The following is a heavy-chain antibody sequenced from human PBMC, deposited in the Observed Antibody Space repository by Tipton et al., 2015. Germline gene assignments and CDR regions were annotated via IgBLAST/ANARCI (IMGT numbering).Heavy chain of an antibody. V-gene: IGHV4-59*01. D-gene: IGHD4-17*01. CDR3: ARDGLGYGDYQGLGV. CDR1: GASISTYY. Sequence: TLSLTCTVSGASISTYYWSWIRQPPGKGPEWIGYIYNSGKTNYNPSLKGRVTISLDTSKNQFSLRLSSVTAADTAVYYCARDGLGYGDYQGLGVWGQGTKVTVSS. J-gene: IGHJ6*02. CDR2: IYNSGKT.